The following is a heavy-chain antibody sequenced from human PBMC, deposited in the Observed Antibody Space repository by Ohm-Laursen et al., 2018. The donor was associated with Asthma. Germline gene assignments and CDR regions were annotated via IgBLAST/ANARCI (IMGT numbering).Heavy chain of an antibody. D-gene: IGHD1-1*01. CDR1: GGSISSGGYY. Sequence: TLSLTCTVSGGSISSGGYYWSWIRQHPGKGLEWIGYIYYSGSTYYSPSLKSRVTISGDTSKNQFSLNLSFVTAADTAMYYCARGPMHDYYFDTWGQGTLVTVSS. CDR3: ARGPMHDYYFDT. V-gene: IGHV4-30-4*08. J-gene: IGHJ4*02. CDR2: IYYSGST.